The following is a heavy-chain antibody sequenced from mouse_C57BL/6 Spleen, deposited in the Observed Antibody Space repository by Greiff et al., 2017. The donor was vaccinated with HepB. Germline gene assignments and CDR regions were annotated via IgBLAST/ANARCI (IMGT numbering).Heavy chain of an antibody. CDR1: GYTFTDYY. Sequence: VQLQQSGPELVKPGASVKISCKASGYTFTDYYMNWVKQSHGKSLEWIGDINPNNGGTSYNQKFKGKATLTVDKSSSTAYMELRSLTSEDSAVYYCARGGQLRLRFYAMDYWGQGTSVTVSS. J-gene: IGHJ4*01. CDR3: ARGGQLRLRFYAMDY. CDR2: INPNNGGT. D-gene: IGHD3-2*02. V-gene: IGHV1-26*01.